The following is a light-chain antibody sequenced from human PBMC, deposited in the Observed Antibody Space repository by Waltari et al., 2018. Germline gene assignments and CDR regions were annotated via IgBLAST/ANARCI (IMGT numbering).Light chain of an antibody. CDR1: QSVSSY. J-gene: IGKJ4*01. CDR3: QQRSKWFT. V-gene: IGKV3-11*01. Sequence: EVVLTQPPATLALSPGERATLSCRASQSVSSYLAWYQQKPGQAPRLLIYDASKRATGIPARFTGSGSGTHFTLTIGSLEPEDFAVYYCQQRSKWFTFGGGTKVEIK. CDR2: DAS.